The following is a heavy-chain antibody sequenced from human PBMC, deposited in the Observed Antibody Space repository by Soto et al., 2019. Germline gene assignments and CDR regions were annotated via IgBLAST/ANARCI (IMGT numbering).Heavy chain of an antibody. V-gene: IGHV5-51*01. J-gene: IGHJ6*02. Sequence: PGESLKISCKGSGYSFTSYWIGWVRQMPGKGLEWMGIIYAGNSDTRYTPSFQGQVTISADKSISTAYLQWSSLKASDTAMYYCASNSGYDPTYYYYYGMDVWGQGTTVTVSS. CDR2: IYAGNSDT. D-gene: IGHD5-12*01. CDR1: GYSFTSYW. CDR3: ASNSGYDPTYYYYYGMDV.